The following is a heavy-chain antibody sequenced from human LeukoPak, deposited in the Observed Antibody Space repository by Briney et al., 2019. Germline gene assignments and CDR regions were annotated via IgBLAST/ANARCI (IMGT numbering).Heavy chain of an antibody. V-gene: IGHV1-46*01. CDR1: GYTFTSYY. D-gene: IGHD3-10*01. CDR2: INPSGGST. Sequence: ASVKVSCKASGYTFTSYYMHWVRQAPGQGLEWMGIINPSGGSTSYAQKFQGRVTMTRDTSTGTVYMELSSLRSEDTAVYYCARRSGSYGGIDYWGQGTLVTVSS. CDR3: ARRSGSYGGIDY. J-gene: IGHJ4*02.